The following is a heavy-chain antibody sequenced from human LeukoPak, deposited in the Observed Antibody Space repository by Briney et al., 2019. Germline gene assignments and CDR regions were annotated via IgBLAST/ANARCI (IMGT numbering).Heavy chain of an antibody. CDR2: MNPNSGNT. D-gene: IGHD6-13*01. V-gene: IGHV1-8*02. CDR3: ATQYSSSWFNWFDP. Sequence: VKVSCKASGYTFTNYGISWLRQAPGQGLEWMGWMNPNSGNTGYAQKFQGRVTMTRNTSISTAYMELSSLRSEDTAVYYCATQYSSSWFNWFDPWGQGTLVTVSS. J-gene: IGHJ5*02. CDR1: GYTFTNYG.